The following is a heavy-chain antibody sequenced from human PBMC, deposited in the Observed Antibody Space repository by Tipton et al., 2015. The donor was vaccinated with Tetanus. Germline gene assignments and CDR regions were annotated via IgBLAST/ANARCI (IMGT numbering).Heavy chain of an antibody. V-gene: IGHV4-31*03. J-gene: IGHJ3*02. CDR2: IYYSGST. CDR1: GGSISSGGYY. Sequence: TLSLTCTVSGGSISSGGYYWSWIRQHPGKGLEWIGYIYYSGSTYYNPSLKSRVTISVDTSKNQFSLKLSSVTAADTAVYYCAGESRGPNAFDIWGRGTMVTVSS. CDR3: AGESRGPNAFDI. D-gene: IGHD3-10*01.